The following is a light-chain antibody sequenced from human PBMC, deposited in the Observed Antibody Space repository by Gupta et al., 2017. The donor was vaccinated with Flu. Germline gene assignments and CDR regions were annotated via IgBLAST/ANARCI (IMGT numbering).Light chain of an antibody. V-gene: IGLV1-47*01. J-gene: IGLJ3*02. CDR1: SSNIGSNY. Sequence: SVLAQPPSASGPPGQRVTISCSGSSSNIGSNYVYWYQQLPGTAPKLLIYRNNQRPSGVPDRFSGSKSGTSASLAISGLRSEDEADYYCAAWDDSLSGPVFGGGTKLTVL. CDR2: RNN. CDR3: AAWDDSLSGPV.